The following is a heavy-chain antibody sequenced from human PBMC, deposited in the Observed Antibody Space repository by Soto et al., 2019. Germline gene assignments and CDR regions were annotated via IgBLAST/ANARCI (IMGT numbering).Heavy chain of an antibody. CDR3: ASSELATLRDTEYFHH. D-gene: IGHD2-15*01. Sequence: SETLSLTCTVSGGSISGYYWSWIRQPPGRGLEWIGYAFHTGGTNYNPSLKSRVTISVDSSKSQFALKLTSVTAADTAMYFCASSELATLRDTEYFHHWGQGTLVTV. CDR1: GGSISGYY. V-gene: IGHV4-59*01. CDR2: AFHTGGT. J-gene: IGHJ1*01.